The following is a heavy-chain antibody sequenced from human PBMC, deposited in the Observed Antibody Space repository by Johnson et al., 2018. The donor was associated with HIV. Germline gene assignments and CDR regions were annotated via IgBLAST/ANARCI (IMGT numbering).Heavy chain of an antibody. Sequence: QVQLVESGGGVVQPGGSLRLSCAASGFTFSSYGMHWVRQAPGKGLEWVAFIRYDGRNKYYADSVKGRFTISSAHSKNKLYLQMNSLRAEDTAVYYCEKDRIMVRGVIGARSGDAFDIWGQGTMVTVSS. CDR1: GFTFSSYG. D-gene: IGHD3-10*01. V-gene: IGHV3-30*02. CDR2: IRYDGRNK. CDR3: EKDRIMVRGVIGARSGDAFDI. J-gene: IGHJ3*02.